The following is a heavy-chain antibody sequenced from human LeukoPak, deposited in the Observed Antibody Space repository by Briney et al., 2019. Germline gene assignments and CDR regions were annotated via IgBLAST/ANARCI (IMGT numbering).Heavy chain of an antibody. Sequence: ASVKVSCKASGYTVTSYDISWVRQAPGQGLEWMGRIIPILGIANYAQKFQGRVTITADKSTSTAYMELSSLRSEDTAVYYCARDVRTNYYDSEENWFDPWGQGTLVTVSS. CDR1: GYTVTSYD. CDR3: ARDVRTNYYDSEENWFDP. J-gene: IGHJ5*02. CDR2: IIPILGIA. D-gene: IGHD3-22*01. V-gene: IGHV1-69*04.